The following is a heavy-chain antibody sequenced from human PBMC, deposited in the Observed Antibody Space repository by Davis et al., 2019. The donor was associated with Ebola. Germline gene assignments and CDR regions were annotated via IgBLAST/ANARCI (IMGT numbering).Heavy chain of an antibody. J-gene: IGHJ6*02. CDR3: ARDPITGTTGYYYYYGMDV. Sequence: MPSETLSLTCAVYGGSFSGYYWSWIRQPPGKGLEWTGEINHSGSTNYNPSLKSRVTISVDTSKNQFSLKLSSVTAADTAVYYCARDPITGTTGYYYYYGMDVWGQGTTVTVSS. CDR2: INHSGST. D-gene: IGHD1-20*01. CDR1: GGSFSGYY. V-gene: IGHV4-34*01.